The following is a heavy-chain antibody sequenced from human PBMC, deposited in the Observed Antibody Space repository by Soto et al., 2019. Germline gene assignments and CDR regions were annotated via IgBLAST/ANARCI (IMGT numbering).Heavy chain of an antibody. D-gene: IGHD6-13*01. Sequence: PGGSLRLSCAASGFTFSHYYMSWIRQAPGKGLEWISYISSSAGTISYADSVKGRFTISRDNAKNSLFLQMNSLRAEDTAVYYCARAMYCSKTDFDYWGQGTLVNVSS. J-gene: IGHJ4*02. CDR3: ARAMYCSKTDFDY. V-gene: IGHV3-11*01. CDR2: ISSSAGTI. CDR1: GFTFSHYY.